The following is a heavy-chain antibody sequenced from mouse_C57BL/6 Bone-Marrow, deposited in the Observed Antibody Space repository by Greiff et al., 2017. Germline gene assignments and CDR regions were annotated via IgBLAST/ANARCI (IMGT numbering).Heavy chain of an antibody. CDR2: IDPSDSYP. J-gene: IGHJ4*01. Sequence: QVQLQQPGAELVKPGASVKLSCKASGYTFTSYWMQWVKQRPGQGLEWIGEIDPSDSYPKYNQKFKGKATLTVGTSSSPAYMQLSSLTSEDSAVYYWAKEGDCYFMDYWGQGTSVTVSS. V-gene: IGHV1-50*01. CDR3: AKEGDCYFMDY. CDR1: GYTFTSYW.